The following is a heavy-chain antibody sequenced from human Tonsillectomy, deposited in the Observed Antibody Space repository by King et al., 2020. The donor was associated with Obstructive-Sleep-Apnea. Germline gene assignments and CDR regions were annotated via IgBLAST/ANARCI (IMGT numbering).Heavy chain of an antibody. J-gene: IGHJ5*02. CDR2: IFPGDSDT. Sequence: EQLVQSGAEVKKPGESLKISCQGSGYSFTDYWIGWVRQMPGKGLEWMGIIFPGDSDTRYSPSFQGQVTISADKSINTAYLQWSSLKASDTAIYYCAVAWPSGTTHWFDPWGQGTLVTVSS. V-gene: IGHV5-51*01. D-gene: IGHD1-7*01. CDR1: GYSFTDYW. CDR3: AVAWPSGTTHWFDP.